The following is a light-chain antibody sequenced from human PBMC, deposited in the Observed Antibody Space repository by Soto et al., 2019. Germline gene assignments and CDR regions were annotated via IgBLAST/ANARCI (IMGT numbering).Light chain of an antibody. V-gene: IGLV2-14*01. CDR1: SSDVGDYNY. CDR3: SSYASGSTVV. CDR2: DVS. J-gene: IGLJ2*01. Sequence: QSALTQPASVSGSPGQSITLSCTGTSSDVGDYNYVSWYQQHPGKAPKLMIYDVSNRPSGVSNRFSGSKSGNTASLTISGLQDEDEADYYCSSYASGSTVVFGGGTKLSVL.